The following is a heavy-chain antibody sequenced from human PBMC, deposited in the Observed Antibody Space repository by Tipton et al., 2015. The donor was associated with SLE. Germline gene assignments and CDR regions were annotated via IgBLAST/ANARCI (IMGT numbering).Heavy chain of an antibody. D-gene: IGHD3-3*01. CDR3: ARLNGYEFWSGPIDY. Sequence: SLRLSCAASGFTFSDAWMNWVRQSPGGGLEWVGRIKSKTSGGTTDYAAPVKGRFTISRDDSENTMFLHINSLKSEDTGVYYCARLNGYEFWSGPIDYWGQGTLVTVSS. V-gene: IGHV3-15*01. CDR2: IKSKTSGGTT. CDR1: GFTFSDAW. J-gene: IGHJ4*02.